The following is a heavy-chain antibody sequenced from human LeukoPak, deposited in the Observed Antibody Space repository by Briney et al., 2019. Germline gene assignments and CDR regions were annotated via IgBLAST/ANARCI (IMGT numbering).Heavy chain of an antibody. D-gene: IGHD3-22*01. J-gene: IGHJ4*02. CDR2: ISGSGGST. CDR3: AKSSSYERSVYYRS. V-gene: IGHV3-23*01. CDR1: GFTFSSYA. Sequence: GGSLRLSCAASGFTFSSYAMSWVRQAPGKGLEWVSAISGSGGSTYYADSVKGRFTISRDNSKNTLYLQMNSLRAEDTAVYYCAKSSSYERSVYYRSGGQGPLVPAPS.